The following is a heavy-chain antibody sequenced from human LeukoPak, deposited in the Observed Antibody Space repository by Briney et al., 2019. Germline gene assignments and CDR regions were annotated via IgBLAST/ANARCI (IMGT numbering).Heavy chain of an antibody. CDR1: GFTFSSSA. Sequence: GGSLRLSCAASGFTFSSSAMSWVRQAPGKGLEWVANIKQDGSEKYYVDSVKGRFTISRDNAKNSLYLQMNSLRAEDTAVYYCARDGRGSGWRYYFDYWGQGTLVTVSS. J-gene: IGHJ4*02. V-gene: IGHV3-7*01. CDR2: IKQDGSEK. D-gene: IGHD6-19*01. CDR3: ARDGRGSGWRYYFDY.